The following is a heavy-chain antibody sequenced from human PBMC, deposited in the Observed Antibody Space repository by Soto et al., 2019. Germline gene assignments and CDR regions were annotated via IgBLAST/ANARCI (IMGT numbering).Heavy chain of an antibody. CDR1: GFTFSSYA. V-gene: IGHV3-23*01. CDR2: ISGSGGST. D-gene: IGHD2-2*01. J-gene: IGHJ6*03. Sequence: EVQLLESGGGLVQPGGSLRLSCAASGFTFSSYAMSWVRQAPGKGLEWVSAISGSGGSTYYADSVKGRFTISRDNSKNTLYLQMNSLRAEDTAVYYCVKFFQKDIVVVPAASNYMDVWGKGTTVTVSS. CDR3: VKFFQKDIVVVPAASNYMDV.